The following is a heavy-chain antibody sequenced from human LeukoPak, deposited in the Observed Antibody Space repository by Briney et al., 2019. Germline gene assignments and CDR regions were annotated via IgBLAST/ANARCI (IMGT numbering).Heavy chain of an antibody. J-gene: IGHJ4*02. CDR3: ARGSGPIDS. CDR1: GYTFTSYG. CDR2: MNPHSGNT. V-gene: IGHV1-8*02. Sequence: ASVKVSCKASGYTFTSYGISWVRQAPGQGLEWMAWMNPHSGNTGYAQKFQGRVTMTRSTSISTAYMELSSLRSEDTAVYYCARGSGPIDSWGQGTLVTVSS.